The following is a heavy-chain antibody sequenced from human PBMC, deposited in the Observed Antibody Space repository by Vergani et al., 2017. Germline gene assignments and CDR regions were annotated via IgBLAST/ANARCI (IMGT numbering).Heavy chain of an antibody. CDR3: ARGYYYDSSGFAV. D-gene: IGHD3-22*01. Sequence: QVQLQQWGAGLLKPSETLSLTCAVYGGSFSGYYWSWIRQPPGKGLEWIGEINHSGSTYYNPSLKSRVTISVDRSKNQFSLKLSSVTAADTAVYYCARGYYYDSSGFAVWGQGTTVTVSS. CDR2: INHSGST. J-gene: IGHJ6*02. V-gene: IGHV4-34*01. CDR1: GGSFSGYY.